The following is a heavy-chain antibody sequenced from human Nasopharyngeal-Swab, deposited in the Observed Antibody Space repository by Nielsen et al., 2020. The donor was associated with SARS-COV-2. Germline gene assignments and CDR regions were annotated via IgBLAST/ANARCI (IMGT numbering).Heavy chain of an antibody. CDR1: GFIFSDSA. CDR3: TRCGGSCYTGKDY. J-gene: IGHJ4*02. V-gene: IGHV3-73*01. CDR2: LRSKGNSYAT. D-gene: IGHD2-15*01. Sequence: GGSLRLSCAASGFIFSDSAIHWVRQASGNGLEWVGRLRSKGNSYATEYAASVEGRFTISRDDSKNTAYLQMNSLITEDTAVYYCTRCGGSCYTGKDYWGQGTLVTVSS.